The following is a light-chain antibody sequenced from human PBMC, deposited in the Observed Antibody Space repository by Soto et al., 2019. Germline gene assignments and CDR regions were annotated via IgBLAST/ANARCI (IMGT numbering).Light chain of an antibody. CDR3: QSYDSSLSGWV. Sequence: QSVLTQPPSVSGAPGQRVTISCTGSTSNIGAIYDVHWYQQLPGTAPKLLIYGNSNRPSGVPDRFSGSKSGTSASLAITGIRAEDEADYYWQSYDSSLSGWVFGGGTKLTVL. J-gene: IGLJ3*02. V-gene: IGLV1-40*01. CDR1: TSNIGAIYD. CDR2: GNS.